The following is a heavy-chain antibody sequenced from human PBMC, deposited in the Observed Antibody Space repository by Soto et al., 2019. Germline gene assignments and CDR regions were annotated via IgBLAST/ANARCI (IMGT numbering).Heavy chain of an antibody. Sequence: LRLSCAASGFTFSSYAMHWVRQAPGKGLEWVAVISYDGSNKYYADSVKGRFTISRDNSKNTLYLQMNSLRAEDTAVYYCARDRSPDTTVVTPLTFDYWGQGTLVTVSS. J-gene: IGHJ4*02. V-gene: IGHV3-30-3*01. D-gene: IGHD4-17*01. CDR2: ISYDGSNK. CDR3: ARDRSPDTTVVTPLTFDY. CDR1: GFTFSSYA.